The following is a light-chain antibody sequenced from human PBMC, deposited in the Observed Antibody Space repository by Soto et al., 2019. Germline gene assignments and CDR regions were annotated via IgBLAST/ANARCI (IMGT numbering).Light chain of an antibody. V-gene: IGKV3-20*01. J-gene: IGKJ1*01. CDR1: QSLSSSQ. CDR2: DAS. Sequence: EIVFTQSPGTRSLSPGERATLCCRASQSLSSSQLAWYQQKPGQAPRLLIHDASSRATGISDRFTGSGSGTDFTLTITTLEPEDFAVYYCQQYGSSPRTFGLGTKVDIK. CDR3: QQYGSSPRT.